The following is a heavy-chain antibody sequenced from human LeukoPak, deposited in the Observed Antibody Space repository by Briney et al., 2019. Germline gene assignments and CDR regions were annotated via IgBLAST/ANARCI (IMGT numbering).Heavy chain of an antibody. CDR2: ISGGGGSK. J-gene: IGHJ4*02. CDR3: AKADTSMVRRYYFDY. CDR1: GFTFSNYA. V-gene: IGHV3-23*01. D-gene: IGHD5-18*01. Sequence: PGGSLRLSCAASGFTFSNYAVSWIRQAPGKGLEWVSVISGGGGSKYYADSVKGRFTISRDYSRDTLYLQMDSLRAEDTAVYYCAKADTSMVRRYYFDYWGQGTLVTASS.